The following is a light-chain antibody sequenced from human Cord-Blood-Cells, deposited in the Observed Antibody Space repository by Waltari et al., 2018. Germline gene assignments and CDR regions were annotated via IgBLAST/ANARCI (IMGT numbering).Light chain of an antibody. V-gene: IGLV2-11*01. Sequence: QSALTQPPSVSGSPGHSVTISCTGTSSDVGGYNYVPWYQHHTGKAPKLMIYDVSKRPAGVPDRFSGSKSGNTASLTISGLQAEDEADYYCCSYAGSYTYVFGTGTKVTVL. CDR2: DVS. CDR3: CSYAGSYTYV. J-gene: IGLJ1*01. CDR1: SSDVGGYNY.